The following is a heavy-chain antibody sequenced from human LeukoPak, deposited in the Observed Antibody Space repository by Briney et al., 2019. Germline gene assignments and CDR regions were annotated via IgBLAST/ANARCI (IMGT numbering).Heavy chain of an antibody. V-gene: IGHV3-30*03. Sequence: GRSLRLSCAASGFTFTHYGIHWVRQAPGKGLEWVPVISWDGSSKNYVDSVKGRFTISRDNSKNTLYLQMSYLRVDDTALYYCTTFDMWGQGTMVTVSS. J-gene: IGHJ3*02. CDR2: ISWDGSSK. CDR3: TTFDM. CDR1: GFTFTHYG.